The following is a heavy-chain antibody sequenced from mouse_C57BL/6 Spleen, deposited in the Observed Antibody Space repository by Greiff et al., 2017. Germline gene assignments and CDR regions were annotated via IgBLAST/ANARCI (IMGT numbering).Heavy chain of an antibody. D-gene: IGHD2-3*01. Sequence: EVKVEESGGGLVQPGGSMKLSCAASGFTFSDAWMDWVRQSPEKGLEWVAEIRNKANNHATYYAESVKGRFTISRDDSKSSVYLQMNRLRAEDTGIYYCTSYDGYYGEYFDVWGTGTTVTVSS. CDR2: IRNKANNHAT. J-gene: IGHJ1*03. CDR3: TSYDGYYGEYFDV. CDR1: GFTFSDAW. V-gene: IGHV6-6*01.